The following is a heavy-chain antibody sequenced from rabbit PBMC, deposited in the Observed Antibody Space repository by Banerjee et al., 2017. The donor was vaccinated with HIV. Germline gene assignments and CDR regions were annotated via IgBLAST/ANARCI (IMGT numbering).Heavy chain of an antibody. V-gene: IGHV1S7*01. CDR3: ARDMGVAAGYYFNL. Sequence: QLVESGGGLVQPGGSLKLSCKALGLDFGTYYLSWVRQAPGKGLEWIGYIDPVFGIAVYANWVNGRFTISSHNAQNTLYLQLNSLTVADTATYFCARDMGVAAGYYFNLWGPGTLVTVS. D-gene: IGHD4-1*01. J-gene: IGHJ4*01. CDR2: IDPVFGIA. CDR1: GLDFGTYY.